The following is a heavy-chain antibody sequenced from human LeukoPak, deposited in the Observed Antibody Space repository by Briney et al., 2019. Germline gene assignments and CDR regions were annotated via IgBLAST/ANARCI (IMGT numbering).Heavy chain of an antibody. CDR2: ISGGGRTT. V-gene: IGHV3-23*01. D-gene: IGHD2-15*01. Sequence: GGSLTLSCAASGFTFSNHAMSWVRQAPGKGLQCVAVISGGGRTTEYEDFVKGRFTISRDNSKNTLSLQMNSLTVEDTAIYFCAKNVVVKRYIDFWGQGTLVTVSS. CDR1: GFTFSNHA. J-gene: IGHJ4*02. CDR3: AKNVVVKRYIDF.